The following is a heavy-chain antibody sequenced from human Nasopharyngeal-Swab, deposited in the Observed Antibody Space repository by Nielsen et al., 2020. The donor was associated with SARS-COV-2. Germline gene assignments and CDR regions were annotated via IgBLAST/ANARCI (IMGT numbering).Heavy chain of an antibody. CDR3: ARNRDGNKIGYFDY. V-gene: IGHV2-70*01. CDR1: GFSLSTSGVC. D-gene: IGHD5-24*01. Sequence: SGPTLVKPTQTLTLTCTFSGFSLSTSGVCVSWIRQPPGTALEWLALIDWDDDKYYITSLKTRLTISKDTSKNQVVLTMTNVDPADTATYYCARNRDGNKIGYFDYWGQGTLVTVSS. J-gene: IGHJ4*02. CDR2: IDWDDDK.